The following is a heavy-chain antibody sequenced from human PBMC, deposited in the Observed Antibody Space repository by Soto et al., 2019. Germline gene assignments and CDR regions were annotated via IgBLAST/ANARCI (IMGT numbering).Heavy chain of an antibody. CDR2: ISNSGST. D-gene: IGHD5-18*01. J-gene: IGHJ4*02. V-gene: IGHV4-30-4*01. CDR1: GGSVTRYEYY. Sequence: TGTVSGGSVTRYEYYWTWIRQSPGKGLEWIAYISNSGSTGYNPSLKTRLSMSVDRSKNQFTLRLTSVTAADTAVYFCATESGSTYGYFDHWGQGTQVTGSS. CDR3: ATESGSTYGYFDH.